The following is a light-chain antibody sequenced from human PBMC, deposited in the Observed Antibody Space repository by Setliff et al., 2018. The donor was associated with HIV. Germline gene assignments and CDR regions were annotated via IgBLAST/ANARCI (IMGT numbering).Light chain of an antibody. CDR3: QQYHNWPPGT. Sequence: TLSVSPGERATLSCRASQSVTASLTWYQHKPGQAPRLLIYGASTRATGIPARFSGSGSGTEFTLTISSLQSEDFAFYYCQQYHNWPPGTFGGGTKVDIK. CDR1: QSVTAS. J-gene: IGKJ4*01. CDR2: GAS. V-gene: IGKV3-15*01.